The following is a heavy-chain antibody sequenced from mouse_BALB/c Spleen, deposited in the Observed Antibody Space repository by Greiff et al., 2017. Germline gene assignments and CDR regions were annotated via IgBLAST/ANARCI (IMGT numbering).Heavy chain of an antibody. J-gene: IGHJ2*01. V-gene: IGHV1S81*02. CDR2: INPSNGRT. CDR3: AITTVVAADY. D-gene: IGHD1-1*01. Sequence: QVHVKQPGAELVKPGASVKLSCKASGYTFTSYWMHWVKQRPGQGLEWIGEINPSNGRTNYNEKFKSKATLTVDKSSSTAYMQLSSLTSEDSAVYYCAITTVVAADYGGQGTTLTGPS. CDR1: GYTFTSYW.